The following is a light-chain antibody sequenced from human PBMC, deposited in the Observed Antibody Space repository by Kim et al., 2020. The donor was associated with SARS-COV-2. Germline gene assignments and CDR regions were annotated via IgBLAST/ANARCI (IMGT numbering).Light chain of an antibody. Sequence: VSPGQTASITCSGDKLGNKYACWYQQKPGQSPVLVMYQDRKRPSGIPERFSGSNSGNTATLTISGTQAMDEADYYCQAWDSSTVVFGGGTQLTVL. CDR2: QDR. CDR3: QAWDSSTVV. CDR1: KLGNKY. J-gene: IGLJ2*01. V-gene: IGLV3-1*01.